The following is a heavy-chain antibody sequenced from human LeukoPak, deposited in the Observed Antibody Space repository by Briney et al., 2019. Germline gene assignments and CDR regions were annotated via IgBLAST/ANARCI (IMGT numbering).Heavy chain of an antibody. CDR3: STSCYRPYYYYYMDV. CDR1: GYSISSGYY. D-gene: IGHD2-2*01. V-gene: IGHV4-38-2*02. CDR2: IYHSGST. J-gene: IGHJ6*03. Sequence: PSETLSLTCTVSGYSISSGYYWGWIRQPPGKGLEWIGSIYHSGSTYYNPSLKSRVTISVDTSKNQFSLKLSSVTAADTTVYCRSTSCYRPYYYYYMDVWGKGTTVTISS.